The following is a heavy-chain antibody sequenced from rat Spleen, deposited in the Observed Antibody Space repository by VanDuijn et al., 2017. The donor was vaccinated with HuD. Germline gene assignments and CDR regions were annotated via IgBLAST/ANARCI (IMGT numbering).Heavy chain of an antibody. J-gene: IGHJ4*01. CDR3: ARHNSGYGVMDA. CDR1: GFTFSNYG. Sequence: EVQLVESGGGLVQPGNSLKLSCAASGFTFSNYGMAWVCQAPTKGLEWVATISYDGSSTYYRDSVKGRFTISRDNAKITLYLQMNSLRSEDTATYYCARHNSGYGVMDAWGQGASVTVSS. D-gene: IGHD4-3*01. CDR2: ISYDGSST. V-gene: IGHV5-29*01.